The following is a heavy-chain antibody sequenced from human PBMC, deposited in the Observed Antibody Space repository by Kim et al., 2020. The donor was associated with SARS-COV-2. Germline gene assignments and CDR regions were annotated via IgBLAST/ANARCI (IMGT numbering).Heavy chain of an antibody. D-gene: IGHD6-6*01. Sequence: THSTPSPKNRVTISVDTSKHQFSLKLSSVTAADTAVYYCARGQLHWFAPWGQGTLVTVSS. J-gene: IGHJ5*02. V-gene: IGHV4-31*02. CDR3: ARGQLHWFAP. CDR2: T.